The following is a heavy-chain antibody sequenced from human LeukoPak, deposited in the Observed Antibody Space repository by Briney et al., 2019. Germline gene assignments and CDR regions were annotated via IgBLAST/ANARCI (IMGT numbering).Heavy chain of an antibody. Sequence: GGSLRLSCAASGFTFSSYSMNWVRQAPGKGLEWVSSISSSSSYMYYADSVKGRFTISRDNAKNSLYLQMNSLRAEDTAVYYCASLTYDYSNYAPPYDYWGQGTLVTVSS. V-gene: IGHV3-21*01. CDR2: ISSSSSYM. CDR3: ASLTYDYSNYAPPYDY. CDR1: GFTFSSYS. D-gene: IGHD4-11*01. J-gene: IGHJ4*02.